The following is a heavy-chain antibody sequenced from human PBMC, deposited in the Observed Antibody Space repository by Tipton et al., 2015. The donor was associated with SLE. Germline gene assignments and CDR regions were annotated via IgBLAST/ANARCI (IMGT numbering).Heavy chain of an antibody. D-gene: IGHD1-1*01. CDR3: ARAQRTTPFDI. J-gene: IGHJ3*02. CDR2: ISSSSSYI. CDR1: GFTFSSYS. V-gene: IGHV3-21*03. Sequence: SLRLSCAASGFTFSSYSMNWVRQAPGKGLEWVSSISSSSSYIYYADSVKGRFTISRDNAKNSLYLQMNSLRAEDTAVYYCARAQRTTPFDIWGQGTMVTVSS.